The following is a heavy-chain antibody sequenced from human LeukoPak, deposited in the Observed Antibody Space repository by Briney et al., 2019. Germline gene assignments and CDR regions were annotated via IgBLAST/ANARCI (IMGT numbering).Heavy chain of an antibody. CDR2: IKQDGTEK. CDR1: GLTFSRHW. Sequence: GGSLRLSCAASGLTFSRHWMGWVRHAPGKGLEWVANIKQDGTEKYYVDSVKGRFTISRDNAKNSLYLQMYSLRAEDTATYYCARSSYSSSSSVWGQGTMVTVSS. J-gene: IGHJ3*01. CDR3: ARSSYSSSSSV. D-gene: IGHD6-6*01. V-gene: IGHV3-7*01.